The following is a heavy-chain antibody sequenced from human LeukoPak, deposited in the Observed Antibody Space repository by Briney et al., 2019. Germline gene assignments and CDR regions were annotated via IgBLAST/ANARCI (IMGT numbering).Heavy chain of an antibody. Sequence: SETLSLTCTVSGYSISSGYYWGWIRQPPGKGLEWIGNIYHSGSAYYNPSLKSRVTISVDTSKNQFSLKLSSVTAADMAVYYCARVMEDWFGESENWFDPWGQGTLVTVSS. CDR3: ARVMEDWFGESENWFDP. CDR1: GYSISSGYY. J-gene: IGHJ5*02. V-gene: IGHV4-38-2*02. D-gene: IGHD3-10*01. CDR2: IYHSGSA.